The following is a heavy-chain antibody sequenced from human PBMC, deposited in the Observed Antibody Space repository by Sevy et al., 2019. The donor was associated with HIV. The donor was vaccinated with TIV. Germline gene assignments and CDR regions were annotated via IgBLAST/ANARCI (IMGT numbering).Heavy chain of an antibody. J-gene: IGHJ3*02. CDR3: ATDSSSWVDAFDI. D-gene: IGHD6-13*01. CDR1: GFTFSSYG. V-gene: IGHV3-30*02. Sequence: GGSLRLSCAASGFTFSSYGMHWVRQAPGKGLEWVAFIRYDGSNKYYADSMKGRFTISRDNSKNTLYLQMNSLRAEDTAVYYCATDSSSWVDAFDIWGQGTMVTVSS. CDR2: IRYDGSNK.